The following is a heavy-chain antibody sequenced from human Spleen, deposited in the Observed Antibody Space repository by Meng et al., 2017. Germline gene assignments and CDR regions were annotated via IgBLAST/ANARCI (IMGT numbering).Heavy chain of an antibody. J-gene: IGHJ1*01. CDR3: ARTPIDFDSSGYYLQD. D-gene: IGHD3-22*01. CDR2: INPNSGGT. Sequence: ASVKVSCKASGYTFTNYHIHWVRQAPGQGLEWMGAINPNSGGTNYAQKFQGRVTMTRDTSISTAYVELSRLRSDDTAVYYCARTPIDFDSSGYYLQDWGQGTLVTVSS. V-gene: IGHV1-2*02. CDR1: GYTFTNYH.